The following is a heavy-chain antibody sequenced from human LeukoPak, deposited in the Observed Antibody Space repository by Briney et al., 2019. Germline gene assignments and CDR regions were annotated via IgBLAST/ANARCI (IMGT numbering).Heavy chain of an antibody. Sequence: PSETLSLTCTLSGDSITSSYWRWIRHSPGKGLEWIGYIRYTGDTNYNPSFRRRVTISVDTSKNQLFLNLNSVTTADTAIYYCAKVPPQRCPGDTCYPIFEYWGQGTLVTVSS. D-gene: IGHD2-15*01. CDR3: AKVPPQRCPGDTCYPIFEY. J-gene: IGHJ4*02. V-gene: IGHV4-59*01. CDR2: IRYTGDT. CDR1: GDSITSSY.